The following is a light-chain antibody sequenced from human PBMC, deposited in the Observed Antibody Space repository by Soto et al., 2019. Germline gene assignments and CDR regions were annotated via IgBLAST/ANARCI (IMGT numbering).Light chain of an antibody. V-gene: IGLV2-14*01. CDR2: EVS. CDR1: SSDVGGYNY. Sequence: QSVLTQPASVSGSPGQSITISCTGTSSDVGGYNYVSWYQQHPGKAPKLMIYEVSNRPSGVSNRFYGSKSGNTASLTISGLPAEDEADYYCSSYTSSSTWVFGGGTKLTVL. J-gene: IGLJ3*02. CDR3: SSYTSSSTWV.